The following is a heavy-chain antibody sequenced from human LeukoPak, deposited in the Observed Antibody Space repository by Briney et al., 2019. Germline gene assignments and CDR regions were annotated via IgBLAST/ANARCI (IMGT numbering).Heavy chain of an antibody. Sequence: ASVKVSCKASGYTFTNYGTNWVRQAPGQGLEWMGWISTYNSDISYAQKLQGRVTMTTDTSTSTAYMELRSLRSDDTAVYFCARGYCDYSNCPARNRLDYWGQGTLVTVSS. D-gene: IGHD3-16*01. V-gene: IGHV1-18*01. CDR2: ISTYNSDI. J-gene: IGHJ4*02. CDR1: GYTFTNYG. CDR3: ARGYCDYSNCPARNRLDY.